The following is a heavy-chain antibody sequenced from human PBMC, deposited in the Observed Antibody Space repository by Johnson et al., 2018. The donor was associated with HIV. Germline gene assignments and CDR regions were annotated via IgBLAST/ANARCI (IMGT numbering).Heavy chain of an antibody. Sequence: QVLLVESGGGLVKPGGSLRLSCAASGFTFSDYYMSWIRQAPGKGLEWVSYISSSGSTIYYADSVKGRFTISRDNSKNTLYLQMNSLRAEDTAVYYCASGAAAAPDAFDIWGQGTMVTVSS. CDR3: ASGAAAAPDAFDI. D-gene: IGHD6-13*01. CDR1: GFTFSDYY. CDR2: ISSSGSTI. V-gene: IGHV3-11*04. J-gene: IGHJ3*02.